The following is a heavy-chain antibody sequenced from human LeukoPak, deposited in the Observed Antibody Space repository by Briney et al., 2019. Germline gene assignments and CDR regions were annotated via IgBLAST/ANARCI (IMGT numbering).Heavy chain of an antibody. CDR2: INHSGST. J-gene: IGHJ5*02. V-gene: IGHV4-34*01. CDR1: GGSFSGYY. CDR3: ARAYSGSYYVWFDP. D-gene: IGHD1-26*01. Sequence: SETLSLTCAVYGGSFSGYYWSWIRQPPGNGLEWIGEINHSGSTNYNPSLKSRVTISVDTSKNQFSLKLSSVTAADTAVYYCARAYSGSYYVWFDPWGQGTLVTVSS.